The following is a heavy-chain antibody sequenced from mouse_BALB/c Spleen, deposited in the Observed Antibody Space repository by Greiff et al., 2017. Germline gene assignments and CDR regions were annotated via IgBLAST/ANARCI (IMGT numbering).Heavy chain of an antibody. Sequence: DVKLQESGAELVRPGALVKLSCKASGFNIKDYYMHWVKQRPEQGLEWIGWIDPENGNTIYDPKFQGKASITADTSSNTAYLQLSSLTSEDTAVYYCASSAYSFAYWGQGTLVTVSA. CDR1: GFNIKDYY. CDR3: ASSAYSFAY. V-gene: IGHV14-1*02. D-gene: IGHD1-1*01. CDR2: IDPENGNT. J-gene: IGHJ3*01.